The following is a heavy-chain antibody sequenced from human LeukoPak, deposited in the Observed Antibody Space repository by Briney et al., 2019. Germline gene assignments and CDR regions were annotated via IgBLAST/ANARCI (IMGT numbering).Heavy chain of an antibody. CDR2: IYYSGST. V-gene: IGHV4-39*01. CDR1: GGSISSSSYY. J-gene: IGHJ5*02. Sequence: PSETLSLTCTVSGGSISSSSYYWGWIRQPPGKGLEWIGSIYYSGSTYYNPSLKSRVTISVDTSKNQFSLKLSSVTAADTAVYYCARHSPYSSSWYGFGYNWFDPWGQGTLVTVSS. D-gene: IGHD6-13*01. CDR3: ARHSPYSSSWYGFGYNWFDP.